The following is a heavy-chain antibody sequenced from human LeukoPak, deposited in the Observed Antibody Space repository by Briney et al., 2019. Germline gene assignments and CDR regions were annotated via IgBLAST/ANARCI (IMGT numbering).Heavy chain of an antibody. CDR1: GGSISSYY. CDR2: IYYSGST. V-gene: IGHV4-59*08. D-gene: IGHD3-22*01. CDR3: ARGRVDYYDSSGSPSNDY. J-gene: IGHJ4*02. Sequence: SETLSPTCTVSGGSISSYYRSWIRQPPGKGLEWIGYIYYSGSTNYNPSLKSRVTISVDTSKNQFSLKLSSVTAADTAVYYCARGRVDYYDSSGSPSNDYWGQGTLVTVSS.